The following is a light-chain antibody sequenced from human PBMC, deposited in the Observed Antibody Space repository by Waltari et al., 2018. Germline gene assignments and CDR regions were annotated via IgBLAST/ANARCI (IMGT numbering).Light chain of an antibody. V-gene: IGKV1-5*03. CDR2: KAS. J-gene: IGKJ1*01. CDR3: QQYNSYAWT. CDR1: QSISSW. Sequence: DIQMTQSPSTLSASVGDRVTSNCRASQSISSWLAWYQQKPGKAPKLLIYKASSLESGVPSRFSGSGSGTEFTLTISSLQPDDFATYYCQQYNSYAWTFGQGTKVEIK.